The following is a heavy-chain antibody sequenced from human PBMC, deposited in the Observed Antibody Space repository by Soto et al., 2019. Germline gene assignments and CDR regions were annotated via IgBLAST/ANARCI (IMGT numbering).Heavy chain of an antibody. V-gene: IGHV4-59*01. D-gene: IGHD3-16*01. Sequence: SETLSLTCNVSGGSISNYYWTWVRQSPEKGLEWIGYMYYNGNINYNPSLKSRVTISIDTSKNQFSLTLKSVTAADTAVYYCASWGNWFDPWGQGVLVTVSS. CDR1: GGSISNYY. J-gene: IGHJ5*02. CDR3: ASWGNWFDP. CDR2: MYYNGNI.